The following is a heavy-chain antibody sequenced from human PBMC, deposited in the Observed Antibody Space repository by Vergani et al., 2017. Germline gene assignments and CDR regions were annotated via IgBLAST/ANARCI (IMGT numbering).Heavy chain of an antibody. Sequence: QVQLVHSGAEVKKPGASVKVSCKASGYTFTGYYMHWVRPAPGQGLEWMGWINPNSGGTNYAQKFQGRVTMTRDTSISTAYMELSRLRSDDTAVYYCARGRFGELFTNWYFDLWGRGTLVTVSS. CDR1: GYTFTGYY. CDR3: ARGRFGELFTNWYFDL. J-gene: IGHJ2*01. D-gene: IGHD3-10*01. V-gene: IGHV1-2*02. CDR2: INPNSGGT.